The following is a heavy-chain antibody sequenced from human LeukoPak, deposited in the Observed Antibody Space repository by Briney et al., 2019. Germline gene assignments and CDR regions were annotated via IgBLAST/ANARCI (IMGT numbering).Heavy chain of an antibody. D-gene: IGHD3-22*01. Sequence: GRSLSLSCAPSGFTVISNYISWVRQAPGKGLEWVSVIYSVGSTYYADSVKGRFTISRDNSKNTLYLQMNSLRAEDTGVYYCARGSEYYDSSCYPSFDYWGQGTLVTVSS. CDR1: GFTVISNY. CDR2: IYSVGST. J-gene: IGHJ4*02. CDR3: ARGSEYYDSSCYPSFDY. V-gene: IGHV3-53*01.